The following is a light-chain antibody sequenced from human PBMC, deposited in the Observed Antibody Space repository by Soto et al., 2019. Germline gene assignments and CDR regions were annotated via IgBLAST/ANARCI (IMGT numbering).Light chain of an antibody. J-gene: IGLJ1*01. CDR3: ATWDDSLHGGV. Sequence: QAVVTQPASASGTPGQRVTISCSGSSSNIGSNTVNWYQQLPGTAPKLLIYSNNQRPSEVPDRFSGSKSGTSASLAISGLQSEDEADYYCATWDDSLHGGVFGTGTKLTVL. CDR1: SSNIGSNT. CDR2: SNN. V-gene: IGLV1-44*01.